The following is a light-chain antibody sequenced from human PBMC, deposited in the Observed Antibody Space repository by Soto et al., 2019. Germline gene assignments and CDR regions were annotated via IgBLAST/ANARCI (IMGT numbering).Light chain of an antibody. CDR1: QNINSR. CDR2: GAS. J-gene: IGKJ4*01. CDR3: QQYNDWPLS. Sequence: ETAMTQSPATLSVSPGERVTLSCRASQNINSRLAWYQQKPGQAPRLLIYGASTRATGIPARFSGSESGTEFTLTISSLQSEDFAIYYCQQYNDWPLSFGGGAKVESK. V-gene: IGKV3-15*01.